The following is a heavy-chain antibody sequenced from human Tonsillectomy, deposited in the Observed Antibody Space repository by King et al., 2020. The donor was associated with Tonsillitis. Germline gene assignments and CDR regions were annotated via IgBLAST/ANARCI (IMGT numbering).Heavy chain of an antibody. D-gene: IGHD2-2*01. CDR2: LSGSGSTI. J-gene: IGHJ6*03. V-gene: IGHV3-11*01. CDR3: ARGFSVIPAVTCDYMDV. Sequence: VQLVESGGGLVKPGGSLRLSCAASGFSFSDYYMTWIRQAPGKGLEWVSYLSGSGSTIYYADSVKGRFTISRDNAKNSLYLQLNSLRAEDTAVYYCARGFSVIPAVTCDYMDVWGKGTTVTVSS. CDR1: GFSFSDYY.